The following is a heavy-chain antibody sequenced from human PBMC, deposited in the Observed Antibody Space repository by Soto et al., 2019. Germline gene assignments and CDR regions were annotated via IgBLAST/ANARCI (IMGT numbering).Heavy chain of an antibody. CDR1: GFTFSLYG. CDR3: AKASGYSGYDVYYYYYGMDV. Sequence: LLVESGGGVVQPGRSLRLSCAASGFTFSLYGLHWVRQAPGKGLEWVAVTSYDGNNTYYADSVKGRFTISRDNSKNTLYLRMNSLRAEDTAVYYCAKASGYSGYDVYYYYYGMDVWGQGTTVTVS. CDR2: TSYDGNNT. D-gene: IGHD5-12*01. J-gene: IGHJ6*02. V-gene: IGHV3-30*18.